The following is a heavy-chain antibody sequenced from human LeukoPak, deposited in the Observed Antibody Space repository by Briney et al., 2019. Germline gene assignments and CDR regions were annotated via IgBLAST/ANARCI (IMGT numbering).Heavy chain of an antibody. CDR3: AKGSVATVTQFDY. CDR1: GFTFSSYA. V-gene: IGHV3-23*01. Sequence: GGSLRLSCAASGFTFSSYAMSWVRQAPGKGLEWVSTISGSGGSTYYADSVKGRFTISRDNSKNTVFLQINSLRAEDTAVYYCAKGSVATVTQFDYWGQGTLVTVSS. CDR2: ISGSGGST. J-gene: IGHJ4*02. D-gene: IGHD5-12*01.